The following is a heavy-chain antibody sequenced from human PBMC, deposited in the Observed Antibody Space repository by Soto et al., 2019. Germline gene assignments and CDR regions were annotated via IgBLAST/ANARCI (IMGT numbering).Heavy chain of an antibody. Sequence: EVQLVESGGGLVQPGGSLRLSGAASGFTFISYSMNWVRKAPGKGLEWVSYISSSSSTIYYADSVKGRFTISRDNAKNSLYLQMNSLRDEDTAVYYCARDVRYYDSSGYYYWFDYWGQGTLVTVSS. CDR3: ARDVRYYDSSGYYYWFDY. CDR2: ISSSSSTI. J-gene: IGHJ4*02. V-gene: IGHV3-48*02. D-gene: IGHD3-22*01. CDR1: GFTFISYS.